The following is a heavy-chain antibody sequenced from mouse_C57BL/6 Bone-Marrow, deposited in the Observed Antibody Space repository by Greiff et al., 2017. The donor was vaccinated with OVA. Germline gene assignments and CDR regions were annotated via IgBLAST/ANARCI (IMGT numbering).Heavy chain of an antibody. J-gene: IGHJ2*01. CDR2: IYPGSGIT. Sequence: VQLVESGAELVRPGASVKLSCKASGYTFTDYYINWVKQRPGQGLDWIARIYPGSGITFYTEKFKGKATLTAEKSSSPAYMQRSSLTSEDSAVYFGARRTTVVATDYFDYWGQGTTRTVSS. D-gene: IGHD1-1*01. V-gene: IGHV1-76*01. CDR1: GYTFTDYY. CDR3: ARRTTVVATDYFDY.